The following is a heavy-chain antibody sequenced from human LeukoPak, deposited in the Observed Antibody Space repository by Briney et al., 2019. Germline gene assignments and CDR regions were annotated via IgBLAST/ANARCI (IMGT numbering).Heavy chain of an antibody. V-gene: IGHV3-33*01. CDR3: ASPLESFDY. Sequence: PGTSLRLSCAASGFTFSNHGMHWVRQAPGKGLEWLAHIWYDGSKEYYADSVKGRFTISRDNSKRMLYLYMDSLTAEDTAVYYCASPLESFDYWGQGTLVTVSS. J-gene: IGHJ4*02. CDR2: IWYDGSKE. CDR1: GFTFSNHG.